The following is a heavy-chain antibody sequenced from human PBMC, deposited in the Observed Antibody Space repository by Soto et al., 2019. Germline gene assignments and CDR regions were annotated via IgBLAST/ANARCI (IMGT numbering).Heavy chain of an antibody. D-gene: IGHD5-12*01. CDR3: ARGGERWLQVLPYFDF. CDR1: GYTFTSYY. CDR2: INPSGGST. V-gene: IGHV1-46*03. Sequence: QVQLVQSGAEVKKPGASVKVSCKASGYTFTSYYMHWVRQAPGQGLGWVGIINPSGGSTSFAQKCPGRVTMARDTSTSTSYKELSSPRAEDTVVYYCARGGERWLQVLPYFDFWGQGTLVTVAA. J-gene: IGHJ4*02.